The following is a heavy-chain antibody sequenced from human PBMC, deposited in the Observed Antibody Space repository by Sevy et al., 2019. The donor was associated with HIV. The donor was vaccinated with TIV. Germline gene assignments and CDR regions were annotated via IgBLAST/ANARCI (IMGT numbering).Heavy chain of an antibody. Sequence: GGSLRLSCVASQFNFDTYAIHWVRQAPGKGLEWVAMIWYDGRTKQYADSVKGRFTISRDNSKNMLNLEMNSLRAEDTALYFCARDSARVIVPTAGFDSWGQGTVVTVSS. D-gene: IGHD1-1*01. J-gene: IGHJ5*01. CDR2: IWYDGRTK. CDR1: QFNFDTYA. CDR3: ARDSARVIVPTAGFDS. V-gene: IGHV3-33*01.